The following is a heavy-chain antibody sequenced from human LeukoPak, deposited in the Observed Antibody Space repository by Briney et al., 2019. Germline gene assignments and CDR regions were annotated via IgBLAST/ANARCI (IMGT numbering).Heavy chain of an antibody. V-gene: IGHV4-38-2*02. CDR1: GYSISSGYY. Sequence: PSETLSLTCTVSGYSISSGYYWGWIRQPPGKGLEWIGSIYHSGSTYYNPSLKSRVTISVDTSKNQFSLKLSSVTAADTALYYCVRILTTDYRFDYWGQGTLVTVSS. J-gene: IGHJ4*02. D-gene: IGHD4-11*01. CDR3: VRILTTDYRFDY. CDR2: IYHSGST.